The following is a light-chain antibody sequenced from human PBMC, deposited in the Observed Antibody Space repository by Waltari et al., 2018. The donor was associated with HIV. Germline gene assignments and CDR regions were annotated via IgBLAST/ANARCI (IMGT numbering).Light chain of an antibody. V-gene: IGKV2-28*01. CDR2: LGS. CDR1: QTLLHSSGSDY. CDR3: MQFLQTPPT. Sequence: IVLTQSPLSLPVIPGEPASLSFRSSQTLLHSSGSDYLDWYLQKPGQAPQLLIYLGSHRASGVSDRFSGGGSGTHFTLNLTRVEPEDVGVYFCMQFLQTPPTFGGGTKVEIK. J-gene: IGKJ4*01.